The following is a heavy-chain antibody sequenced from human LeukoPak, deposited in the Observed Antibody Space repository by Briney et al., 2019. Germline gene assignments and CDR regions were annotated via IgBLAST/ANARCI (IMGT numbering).Heavy chain of an antibody. CDR2: ISYSGST. D-gene: IGHD1-26*01. J-gene: IGHJ3*02. CDR1: GGSISGYY. V-gene: IGHV4-59*01. Sequence: PSPTLSPTWTVAGGSISGYYWSSIRQPPGKGLEWIGCISYSGSTNYTPSLKSRVTISVDTSKNQFSLKLSSVTAAGTAVYYCARDRERAFDIWGQGTLVTVSS. CDR3: ARDRERAFDI.